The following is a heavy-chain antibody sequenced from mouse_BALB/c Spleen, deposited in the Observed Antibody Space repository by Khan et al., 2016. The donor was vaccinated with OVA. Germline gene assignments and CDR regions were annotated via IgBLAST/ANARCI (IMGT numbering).Heavy chain of an antibody. CDR3: ARSGYGNPFAY. CDR1: GYTFTSYY. CDR2: INPSNGGT. D-gene: IGHD2-1*01. V-gene: IGHV1S81*02. Sequence: QVQLQQPGAELVKPGSSLKISCKASGYTFTSYYMYWVKQRPGQGLEWIGGINPSNGGTHFNEKFKSKATLTVAKSSSTAYMQLSSLTSKDSAVYYCARSGYGNPFAYWGQGTLVTVAA. J-gene: IGHJ3*01.